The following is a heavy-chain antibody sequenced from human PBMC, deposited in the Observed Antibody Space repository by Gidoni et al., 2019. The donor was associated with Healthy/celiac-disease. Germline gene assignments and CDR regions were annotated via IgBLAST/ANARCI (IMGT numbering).Heavy chain of an antibody. CDR2: IRSKAYGGTT. Sequence: EVQLVESGGGLVQPGRSLRLSCTSSGFTFGDYAMSWFRQAPGKGLEWVGFIRSKAYGGTTEYAASVKGRFTISRDDSKSIAYLQMNSLKTEDTAVYYCTRGYQLLQYPDAFDIWGQGTMVTVSS. D-gene: IGHD2-2*01. CDR3: TRGYQLLQYPDAFDI. J-gene: IGHJ3*02. V-gene: IGHV3-49*03. CDR1: GFTFGDYA.